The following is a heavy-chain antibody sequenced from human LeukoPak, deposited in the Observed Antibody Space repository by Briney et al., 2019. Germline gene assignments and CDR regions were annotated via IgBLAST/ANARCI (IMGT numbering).Heavy chain of an antibody. CDR2: ISWNSGSI. Sequence: GGSLRLSCAASGFTFDDYAMHWVRQAPGKGLEWVSGISWNSGSIGYADSVKGRFTISRDNAKNSLYLQMNSLRAADTALYYCAKAQKQLAYYYYGMDVWGQGTTVTVSS. J-gene: IGHJ6*02. CDR3: AKAQKQLAYYYYGMDV. D-gene: IGHD6-13*01. CDR1: GFTFDDYA. V-gene: IGHV3-9*01.